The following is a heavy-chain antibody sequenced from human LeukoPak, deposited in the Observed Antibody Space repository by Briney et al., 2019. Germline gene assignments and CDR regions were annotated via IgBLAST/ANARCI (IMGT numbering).Heavy chain of an antibody. CDR3: AKVSGSGWYLDY. CDR1: GFTFSSYG. Sequence: GGSLRLSCAASGFTFSSYGMHWVRQAPGKGLEWVAFIRYDGSNKYYADSVKGRFTLSRDNSKNTLYLQMNSLRAEYTAVYYCAKVSGSGWYLDYWGQGTLVTVSS. J-gene: IGHJ4*02. V-gene: IGHV3-30*02. D-gene: IGHD6-19*01. CDR2: IRYDGSNK.